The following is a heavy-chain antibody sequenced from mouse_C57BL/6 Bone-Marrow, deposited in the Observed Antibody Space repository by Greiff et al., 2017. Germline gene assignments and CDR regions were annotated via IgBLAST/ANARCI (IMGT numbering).Heavy chain of an antibody. Sequence: QVQLQQPGAELVRPGSSVKLSCKASGYTFTSYWMHWVKQRPIQGLEWIGNIDPSDSETHYNQKFKDKATLTVDKSSSTAYMQLRSLTSEDSAVYYCAREDYYGSSNYAMDYWGQGTSVTVSS. V-gene: IGHV1-52*01. D-gene: IGHD1-1*01. CDR1: GYTFTSYW. J-gene: IGHJ4*01. CDR2: IDPSDSET. CDR3: AREDYYGSSNYAMDY.